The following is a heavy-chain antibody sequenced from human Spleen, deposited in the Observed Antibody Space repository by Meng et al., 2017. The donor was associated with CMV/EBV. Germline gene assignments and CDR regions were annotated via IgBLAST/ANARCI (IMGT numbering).Heavy chain of an antibody. CDR3: ARSMTTVTTMYYYGMDV. CDR1: GYTFTSYG. J-gene: IGHJ6*02. CDR2: INPNSGGT. Sequence: ASVKVSCKASGYTFTSYGISWVRQAPGQGLEWMGWINPNSGGTNYAQKFQGRVTMTRDTSISTAYMELSRLRSDDTAVYYCARSMTTVTTMYYYGMDVWGQGTTVTVSS. D-gene: IGHD4-17*01. V-gene: IGHV1-2*02.